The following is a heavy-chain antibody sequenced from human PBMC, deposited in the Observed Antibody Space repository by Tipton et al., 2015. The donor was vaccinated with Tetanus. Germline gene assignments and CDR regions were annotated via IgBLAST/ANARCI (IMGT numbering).Heavy chain of an antibody. CDR2: IYYSGST. CDR3: ARGGFGEFPDY. Sequence: TLSLTCTVSGGSVSRGSYYWSWIRQPPGKGLGWIGYIYYSGSTNYNPSLKSRVTISVDTSKNQFSLKLSSVTAADTAVYYCARGGFGEFPDYWGQGTLVTVSS. D-gene: IGHD3-10*01. J-gene: IGHJ4*02. CDR1: GGSVSRGSYY. V-gene: IGHV4-61*01.